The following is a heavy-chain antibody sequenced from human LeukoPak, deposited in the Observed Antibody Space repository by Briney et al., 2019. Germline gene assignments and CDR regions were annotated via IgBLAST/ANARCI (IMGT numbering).Heavy chain of an antibody. V-gene: IGHV1-69*13. D-gene: IGHD5-24*01. CDR2: IIPIFGTA. CDR3: ARGTRDGYNYRSYYFDY. Sequence: ASVKVSCKASGGTFSSYAISWVRQAPGQGLEWMGGIIPIFGTANYAQKFQGRVTTTADESTSTAYMELSSLRSEDTAVYYCARGTRDGYNYRSYYFDYWGQGTLVTVSS. CDR1: GGTFSSYA. J-gene: IGHJ4*02.